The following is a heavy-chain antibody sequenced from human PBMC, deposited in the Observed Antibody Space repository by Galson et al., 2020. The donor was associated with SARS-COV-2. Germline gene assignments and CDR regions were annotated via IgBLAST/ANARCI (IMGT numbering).Heavy chain of an antibody. CDR2: IWYDGSNK. D-gene: IGHD6-19*01. J-gene: IGHJ4*02. CDR3: AKGSYGYSSGWGRADY. V-gene: IGHV3-33*06. CDR1: GFTFSSYG. Sequence: GESLKISCAASGFTFSSYGMHWVRQAPGKGLEWVAVIWYDGSNKYYADSVKGRFTISRDNSKNTLYLQMNSLRAEDMAVYYCAKGSYGYSSGWGRADYWGQGTLVTVSS.